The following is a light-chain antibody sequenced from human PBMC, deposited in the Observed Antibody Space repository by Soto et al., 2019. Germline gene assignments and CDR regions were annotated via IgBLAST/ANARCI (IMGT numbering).Light chain of an antibody. CDR3: QQYYNTPLT. CDR1: QNVLYSSSNRNY. J-gene: IGKJ4*01. CDR2: WAS. Sequence: DIVMTQSPDSLAVSLGERATINCKSSQNVLYSSSNRNYVNWYQQKPGQPPKLLIYWASIRESGVPDRFSGSGSGKDFTLTISSLQAEDVAVYYCQQYYNTPLTFGGGTKVEI. V-gene: IGKV4-1*01.